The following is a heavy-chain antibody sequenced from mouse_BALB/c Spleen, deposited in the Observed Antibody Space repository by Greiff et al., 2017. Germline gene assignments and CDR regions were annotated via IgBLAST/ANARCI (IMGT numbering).Heavy chain of an antibody. CDR3: ASNWDRFDY. CDR1: GYTFTGYW. Sequence: VQLVESGAELARPGASVKLSCKASGYTFTGYWMQWVKQRPGQGLEWIGAIYPGDGDTRYAQKFKGKATLTADKSSSTAYLQLSSLASEDSAVYYCASNWDRFDYWGQGTTLTVSA. J-gene: IGHJ2*01. CDR2: IYPGDGDT. D-gene: IGHD4-1*02. V-gene: IGHV1-87*01.